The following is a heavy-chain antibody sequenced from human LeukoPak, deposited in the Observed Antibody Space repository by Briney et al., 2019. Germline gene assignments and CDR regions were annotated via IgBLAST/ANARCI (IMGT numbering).Heavy chain of an antibody. CDR2: IYYSGST. V-gene: IGHV4-61*01. Sequence: SETLSLTCTVSGGSVSSGSYYWSWIRQPPGKGLEWIGYIYYSGSTNYNPSLKSRVTISVDTSKNQFSLKLSSVTAADTAVYYCARGVVVAASPDYFDYWGQGTLVTVSS. D-gene: IGHD2-15*01. CDR3: ARGVVVAASPDYFDY. J-gene: IGHJ4*02. CDR1: GGSVSSGSYY.